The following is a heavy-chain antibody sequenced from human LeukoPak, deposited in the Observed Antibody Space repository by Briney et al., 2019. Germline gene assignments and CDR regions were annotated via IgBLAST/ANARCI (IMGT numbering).Heavy chain of an antibody. J-gene: IGHJ4*02. V-gene: IGHV1-46*01. D-gene: IGHD2-15*01. CDR2: INPGGGST. CDR3: ARAVSGGSSTHDY. CDR1: GYTFTSNY. Sequence: ASVKVSCKASGYTFTSNYMHWVRQAPGQGLEWMGIINPGGGSTNYAQKFQGRVIMTRDTSISTAYMELSRLRSDDTAVYYCARAVSGGSSTHDYWGQGTLVTVSS.